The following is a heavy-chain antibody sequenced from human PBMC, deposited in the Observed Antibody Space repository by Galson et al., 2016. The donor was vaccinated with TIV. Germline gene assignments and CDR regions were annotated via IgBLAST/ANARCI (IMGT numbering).Heavy chain of an antibody. CDR1: GFTFINYA. D-gene: IGHD2-2*01. V-gene: IGHV3-30*04. Sequence: SLRLSCAASGFTFINYAMHWVRQAPGKGLEWVAVISYAGTHQYYADSVEGRVSISRDNSKNTRYLHMDSLRAEDTAVYFCARDPGFTGNIVEIPAADFWGQGTLVTVSS. J-gene: IGHJ4*02. CDR3: ARDPGFTGNIVEIPAADF. CDR2: ISYAGTHQ.